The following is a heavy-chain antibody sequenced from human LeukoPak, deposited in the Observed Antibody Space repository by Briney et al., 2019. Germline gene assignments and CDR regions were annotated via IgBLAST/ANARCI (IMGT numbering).Heavy chain of an antibody. J-gene: IGHJ5*02. CDR3: ARDGTVTAGPFDP. D-gene: IGHD4-11*01. CDR1: GFTFSSYG. Sequence: SGRSLRLSCAASGFTFSSYGMHWVRQAPGKGLEWVAVISYDGSNKYYADSVKGRFTISRDNSKNTLYLQMNSLRAEDTAVYYCARDGTVTAGPFDPWGRGTLVTVSS. CDR2: ISYDGSNK. V-gene: IGHV3-30*03.